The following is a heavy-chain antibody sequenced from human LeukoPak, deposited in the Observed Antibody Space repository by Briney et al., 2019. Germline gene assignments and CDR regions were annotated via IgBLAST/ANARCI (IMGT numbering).Heavy chain of an antibody. Sequence: SETLSLTCTVSGYSISNNFYWAWIRQPAGKGLEWIGRIYSSGNTNYHPSLKSRVTMSIDTSKNQFSLTLNSVTAADTAVYYCARVDSDAFDMWGQGTMVTVSS. CDR2: IYSSGNT. J-gene: IGHJ3*02. CDR1: GYSISNNFY. CDR3: ARVDSDAFDM. D-gene: IGHD2-2*03. V-gene: IGHV4-4*07.